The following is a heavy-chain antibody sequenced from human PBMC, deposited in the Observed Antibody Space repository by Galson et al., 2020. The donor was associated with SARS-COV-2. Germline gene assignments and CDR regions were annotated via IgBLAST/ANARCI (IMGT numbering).Heavy chain of an antibody. D-gene: IGHD5-18*01. Sequence: QAGGSLRLSCAASGFTFSSYDMHWVRQATGKGLEWVSAIGTAGDTYYPGSVKGRFTISRENAKNSLYLQMNSLRAGDTAVYYCARGSVDAGSDKDTAQGGYYGMDVWGQGTTVTVSS. CDR2: IGTAGDT. CDR3: ARGSVDAGSDKDTAQGGYYGMDV. J-gene: IGHJ6*02. V-gene: IGHV3-13*04. CDR1: GFTFSSYD.